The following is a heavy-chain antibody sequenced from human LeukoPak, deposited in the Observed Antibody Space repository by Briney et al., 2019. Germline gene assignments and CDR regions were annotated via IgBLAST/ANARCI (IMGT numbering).Heavy chain of an antibody. CDR2: IYTCGST. CDR3: AREEWLVHFDY. J-gene: IGHJ4*02. CDR1: GGSISSYY. D-gene: IGHD6-19*01. Sequence: SETLSLTCTVSGGSISSYYWSWIRQPAGKGLEWIGRIYTCGSTNYNPSLKSRVTMSVDTSKNQFSLKLSSETTADTAVYYCAREEWLVHFDYWGQGTLVTVSS. V-gene: IGHV4-4*07.